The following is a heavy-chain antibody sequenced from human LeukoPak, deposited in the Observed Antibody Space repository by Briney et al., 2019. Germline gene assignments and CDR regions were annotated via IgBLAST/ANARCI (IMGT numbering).Heavy chain of an antibody. CDR2: ISAYNGNT. V-gene: IGHV1-18*01. J-gene: IGHJ6*02. CDR1: GYTFTSYG. D-gene: IGHD3-3*01. CDR3: AINDFWSGAYYYYGMDV. Sequence: ASVKVSCKASGYTFTSYGISWVRQAPGQGLEWMGWISAYNGNTNYAQKLQGRVTMTTDTSTSTAYMELRSLRSDDTAVYYCAINDFWSGAYYYYGMDVWGQGPRSPSP.